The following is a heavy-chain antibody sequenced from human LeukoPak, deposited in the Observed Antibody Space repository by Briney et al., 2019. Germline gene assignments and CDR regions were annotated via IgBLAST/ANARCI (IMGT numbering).Heavy chain of an antibody. V-gene: IGHV4-34*01. CDR2: INHSGST. Sequence: PSETLSLTCAVYGGSFSGYYWSWIRQPPGKGLEWIGEINHSGSTNYNPSLKSRVTISVDTSKNQFSLKLSPVTAADTAVYYCARVAPVTSGGFYFDFWGQGTLVTVSS. J-gene: IGHJ4*02. CDR1: GGSFSGYY. CDR3: ARVAPVTSGGFYFDF. D-gene: IGHD3-10*01.